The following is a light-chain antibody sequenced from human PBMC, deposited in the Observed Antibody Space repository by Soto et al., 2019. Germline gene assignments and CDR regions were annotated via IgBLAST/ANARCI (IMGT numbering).Light chain of an antibody. Sequence: QSALTQPASVSGSPGQSITISCTGTTSDVGGYNYVSWYQQHPGKAPKLMIYEVSNRPSGVSNRFSGSKSGNTASLTISGLQAEDEAAYSCFSYTTSSAPYVFGTGTKLTVL. CDR1: TSDVGGYNY. CDR3: FSYTTSSAPYV. J-gene: IGLJ1*01. CDR2: EVS. V-gene: IGLV2-14*01.